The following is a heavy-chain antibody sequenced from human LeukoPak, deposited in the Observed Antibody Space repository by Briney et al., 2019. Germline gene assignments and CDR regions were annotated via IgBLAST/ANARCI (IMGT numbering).Heavy chain of an antibody. D-gene: IGHD4-17*01. J-gene: IGHJ4*02. V-gene: IGHV4-39*07. CDR2: IYDSGST. CDR3: ARVLTTARVDY. Sequence: SETLSLTRTVSGGSISSSSYYWGWIRQPPGKGLEWIGSIYDSGSTYYNPSLKSRVTISVDTSKNQFSLKLSSVTAADTAVYYCARVLTTARVDYWGQGTLVTVSS. CDR1: GGSISSSSYY.